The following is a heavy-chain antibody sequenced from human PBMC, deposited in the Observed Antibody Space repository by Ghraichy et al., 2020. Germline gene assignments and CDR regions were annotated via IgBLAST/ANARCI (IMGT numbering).Heavy chain of an antibody. J-gene: IGHJ3*02. Sequence: GGSLRLSCAASGFTFSSYAMSWVRQAPGKGLEWVSAISGSGGSTYYADSVKGRFTISRDNSKNTLYLQMNSLRAEDTAVYYCAKGVLYYDILTGYYMRNDAFDIWGQGTMVTVSS. D-gene: IGHD3-9*01. CDR3: AKGVLYYDILTGYYMRNDAFDI. CDR1: GFTFSSYA. V-gene: IGHV3-23*01. CDR2: ISGSGGST.